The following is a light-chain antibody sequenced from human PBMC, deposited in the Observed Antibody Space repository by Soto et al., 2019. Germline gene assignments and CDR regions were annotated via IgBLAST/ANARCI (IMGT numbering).Light chain of an antibody. J-gene: IGKJ1*01. CDR1: QSVSSK. CDR3: QQYCSSPLT. V-gene: IGKV3-15*01. Sequence: EIVLTQSPGTLSVSPGERATLSCRASQSVSSKLAWYQQKPGQAPRLLFYGASTGATGIPARFGGSGSETEFTLSISSLQSEDFAVYYSQQYCSSPLTFGQGTKVDIK. CDR2: GAS.